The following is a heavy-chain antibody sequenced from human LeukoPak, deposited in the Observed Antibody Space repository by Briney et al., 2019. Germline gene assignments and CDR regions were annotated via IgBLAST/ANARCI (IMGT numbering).Heavy chain of an antibody. Sequence: ASVKVSCKASGYTFTSYGISWVQQAPGQGLEWMGWISAYNGNTNYAQKLQGRVTMTTDTSTSTAYMELRSLRSDDTAVYYCARDRAHCSGGSCYSPNWFDPWGQGTLVTVSS. D-gene: IGHD2-15*01. J-gene: IGHJ5*02. CDR3: ARDRAHCSGGSCYSPNWFDP. V-gene: IGHV1-18*01. CDR1: GYTFTSYG. CDR2: ISAYNGNT.